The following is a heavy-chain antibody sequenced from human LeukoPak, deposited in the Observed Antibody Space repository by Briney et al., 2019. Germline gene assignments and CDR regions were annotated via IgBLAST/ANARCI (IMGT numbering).Heavy chain of an antibody. CDR2: INSDGSST. CDR1: GFTFSSYW. V-gene: IGHV3-74*01. D-gene: IGHD6-13*01. CDR3: ARDPPIAAAGTWFDP. Sequence: GGSLRLSCAASGFTFSSYWMHWVRQAPGKGLVWVSRINSDGSSTSYADSVKGRFTISRDNAKSTLYLQMNSLRAEDTAVYYCARDPPIAAAGTWFDPWGQGTLVTVSS. J-gene: IGHJ5*02.